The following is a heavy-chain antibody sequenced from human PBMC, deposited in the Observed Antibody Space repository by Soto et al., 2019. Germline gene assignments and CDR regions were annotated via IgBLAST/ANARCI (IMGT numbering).Heavy chain of an antibody. CDR3: ARGAGGESSSSGDWFDP. Sequence: NPSETLSLTCAVYGGSFSGYYWSWIRQPPGKGLEWIGEINHSGSTNYNPSLKSRVTISVDTSKNQFSLKLSSVTAADTAVYYCARGAGGESSSSGDWFDPWGQGTLVTVSS. V-gene: IGHV4-34*01. CDR1: GGSFSGYY. J-gene: IGHJ5*02. D-gene: IGHD6-6*01. CDR2: INHSGST.